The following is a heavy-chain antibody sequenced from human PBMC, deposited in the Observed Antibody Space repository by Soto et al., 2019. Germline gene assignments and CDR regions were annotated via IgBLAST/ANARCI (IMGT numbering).Heavy chain of an antibody. J-gene: IGHJ5*02. CDR2: IYFSGRT. D-gene: IGHD3-16*01. CDR3: ARVPIDTYMIYWSDP. CDR1: GDSVSSGDYY. Sequence: PSETLSLTCTVSGDSVSSGDYYWTWIRQPPGKGLEWVGHIYFSGRTNYIPSLESRVTISLDTSKNQFSLKLTSVTAADTAVYYCARVPIDTYMIYWSDPWGQGTLVPVSS. V-gene: IGHV4-61*08.